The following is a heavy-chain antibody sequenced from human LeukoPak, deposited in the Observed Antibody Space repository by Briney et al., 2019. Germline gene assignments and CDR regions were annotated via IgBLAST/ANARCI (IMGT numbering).Heavy chain of an antibody. V-gene: IGHV3-23*01. CDR2: IRYNIENT. D-gene: IGHD3-9*01. Sequence: PGGSLRLSCAASGFTFSNYAMGWVRQAPGKGPEWVSSIRYNIENTHYADAVQGRFTISRDNSKNTLYQQMNSLRAEDTARYYCAKASTRDTGYYFDSWGQGTLVSVSS. CDR3: AKASTRDTGYYFDS. CDR1: GFTFSNYA. J-gene: IGHJ4*02.